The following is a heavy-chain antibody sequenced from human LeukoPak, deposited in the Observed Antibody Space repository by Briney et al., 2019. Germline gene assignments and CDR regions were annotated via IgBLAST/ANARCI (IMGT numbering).Heavy chain of an antibody. J-gene: IGHJ4*02. Sequence: GGSLRLSCAASGFTFSSYAMHWVRQAPGKGLEWVAVISYDGSNKYYADSVKGRFTISRDNSKNTLYLQMNSLRAEDTAVYYCARGITMVRGVIDYWGQGTLVTVSS. CDR3: ARGITMVRGVIDY. D-gene: IGHD3-10*01. CDR2: ISYDGSNK. CDR1: GFTFSSYA. V-gene: IGHV3-30*04.